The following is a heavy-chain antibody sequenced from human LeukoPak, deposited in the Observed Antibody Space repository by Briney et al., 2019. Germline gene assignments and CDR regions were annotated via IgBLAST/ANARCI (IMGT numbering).Heavy chain of an antibody. J-gene: IGHJ6*03. D-gene: IGHD4-11*01. CDR2: ISAYNGNT. Sequence: GASVKVSCKASGGTFSSYTISWVRQAPGQGLEWMGWISAYNGNTNYAQKLQGRVTMTTDTSTSTAYMELRSLRSDDTAVYYCARVPVSTPPPYYYYYMDVWGKGTTVTVSS. CDR1: GGTFSSYT. V-gene: IGHV1-18*01. CDR3: ARVPVSTPPPYYYYYMDV.